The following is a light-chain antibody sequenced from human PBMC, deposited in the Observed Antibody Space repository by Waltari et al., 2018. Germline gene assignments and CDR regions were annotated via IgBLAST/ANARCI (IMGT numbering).Light chain of an antibody. CDR2: WAS. CDR3: QQYHSAPRT. J-gene: IGKJ1*01. V-gene: IGKV4-1*01. CDR1: KNVVFSSNNKNY. Sequence: DSVMTQSPDSLAVSLGERAAINCKSSKNVVFSSNNKNYLAWYQQKPGQPPRLLIYWASTRASGVPDRFSGSGSGTDFTLTISSLQAEDVAVYYCQQYHSAPRTFGQGTKVEIK.